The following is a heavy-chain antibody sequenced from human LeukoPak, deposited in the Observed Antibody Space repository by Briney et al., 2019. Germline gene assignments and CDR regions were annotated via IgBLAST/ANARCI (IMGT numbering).Heavy chain of an antibody. CDR1: GYTLTNFS. J-gene: IGHJ1*01. CDR3: ARGDCSGGSCFLPEYFQH. V-gene: IGHV1-18*01. CDR2: ISAYNGDT. D-gene: IGHD2-15*01. Sequence: GASVKVSCKASGYTLTNFSVSWVRQAPGQGLEWMGWISAYNGDTNYAQKLQGRVTMTTDTSTNTAYMELRSLRSDDTAVCYCARGDCSGGSCFLPEYFQHWGQGTLVTVSS.